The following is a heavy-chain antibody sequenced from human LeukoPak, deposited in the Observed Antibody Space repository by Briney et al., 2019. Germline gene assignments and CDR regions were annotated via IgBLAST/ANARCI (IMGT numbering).Heavy chain of an antibody. CDR1: GYTFTSYD. D-gene: IGHD6-13*01. CDR3: ARGGSSWYRGSFQH. V-gene: IGHV1-46*01. J-gene: IGHJ1*01. CDR2: INPSGGST. Sequence: ASLKVSCKASGYTFTSYDMHWVRQAPGQRLEWMGIINPSGGSTSYAQIYQGRVTMTRDTSTSTVYMGLSSLRSEDTAVYYCARGGSSWYRGSFQHWGQGTLVTVSS.